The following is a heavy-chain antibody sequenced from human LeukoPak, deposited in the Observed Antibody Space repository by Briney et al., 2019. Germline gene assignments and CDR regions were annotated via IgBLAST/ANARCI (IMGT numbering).Heavy chain of an antibody. J-gene: IGHJ4*02. V-gene: IGHV4-30-2*01. CDR1: GGSISSGGYS. Sequence: SETLSLTCAVSGGSISSGGYSWRWIRQPPGEGLEWIGYIYHSGSTYYNPSLKSRVTISVDRSKNQFSLKLSSVTAADTAVYYCAREGYYDSSGYYYGHFDYWGQGTLVTVSS. CDR3: AREGYYDSSGYYYGHFDY. D-gene: IGHD3-22*01. CDR2: IYHSGST.